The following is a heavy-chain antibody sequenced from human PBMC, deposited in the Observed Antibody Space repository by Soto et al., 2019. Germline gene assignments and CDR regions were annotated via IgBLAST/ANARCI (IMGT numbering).Heavy chain of an antibody. V-gene: IGHV4-30-4*01. J-gene: IGHJ6*02. CDR2: IYYSGST. D-gene: IGHD3-9*01. Sequence: PSETLSLTCTVSGGSISSGDYYWSWNRQPPGKGLEWIGYIYYSGSTYYNPSLKSRVTISVDTSKNQFSLKLSSVTAADTAVYYCARDRYFDWLFRRDYYYYGMDVWGQGTTVTVSS. CDR3: ARDRYFDWLFRRDYYYYGMDV. CDR1: GGSISSGDYY.